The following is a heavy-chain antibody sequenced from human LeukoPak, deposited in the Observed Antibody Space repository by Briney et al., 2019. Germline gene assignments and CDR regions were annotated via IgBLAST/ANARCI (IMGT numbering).Heavy chain of an antibody. Sequence: GASVKVSCKASGYTLTGYYLHWVRQAPGQGLEWVGWINPNSGGTNYAQKFQGRVTMTRDTSITTVYMELSRLRSDDTAVYYCSREDYWGQGTLVTVSS. CDR2: INPNSGGT. CDR3: SREDY. CDR1: GYTLTGYY. V-gene: IGHV1-2*02. J-gene: IGHJ4*02.